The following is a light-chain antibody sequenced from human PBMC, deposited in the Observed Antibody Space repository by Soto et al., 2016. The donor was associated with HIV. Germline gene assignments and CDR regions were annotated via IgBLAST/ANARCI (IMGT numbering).Light chain of an antibody. J-gene: IGLJ2*01. CDR1: SLRNFY. V-gene: IGLV3-19*01. CDR2: GKN. CDR3: SSRDSSSNHVI. Sequence: SSELTQDPTESVALGQTVRITCQGDSLRNFYASWYQQKAGQAPVLVIYGKNDRPSGIPDRVSGSSSGNTASLTVTGAQAEDEADYYCSSRDSSSNHVIFGGGTKLIVL.